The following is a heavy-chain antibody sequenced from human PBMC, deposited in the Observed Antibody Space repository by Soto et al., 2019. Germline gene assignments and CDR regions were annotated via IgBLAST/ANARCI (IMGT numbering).Heavy chain of an antibody. D-gene: IGHD6-6*01. CDR1: GFTLSGYA. CDR2: ISSNGVGT. Sequence: GGALRLSCAASGFTLSGYAMYWVRQAPGKGLEYVSGISSNGVGTYYANSVQGRFTISRDNSKNTVYLQMGSLRPEDMAVYYCARRARPDFYYMAVWXKGTTVTVSS. V-gene: IGHV3-64*01. CDR3: ARRARPDFYYMAV. J-gene: IGHJ6*03.